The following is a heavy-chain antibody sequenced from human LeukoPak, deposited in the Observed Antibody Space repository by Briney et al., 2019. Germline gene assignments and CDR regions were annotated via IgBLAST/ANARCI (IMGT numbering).Heavy chain of an antibody. V-gene: IGHV3-48*01. D-gene: IGHD3-22*01. CDR1: GFTFSSYE. CDR2: ISSSSSTI. Sequence: GGSLRLSCAASGFTFSSYEMNWVRQAPGKGLEWVSYISSSSSTIYYADSVKGRFTISRDNAKNSLYLQMNSLRAEDTAVYYCARDRAPYYYDSSGYWGHFDYWGQGTLVTVSS. J-gene: IGHJ4*02. CDR3: ARDRAPYYYDSSGYWGHFDY.